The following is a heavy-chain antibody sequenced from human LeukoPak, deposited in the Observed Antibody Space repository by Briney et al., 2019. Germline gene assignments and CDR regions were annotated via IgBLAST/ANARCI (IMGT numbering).Heavy chain of an antibody. V-gene: IGHV4-4*07. D-gene: IGHD3-3*01. CDR2: IYTSGST. J-gene: IGHJ6*03. Sequence: SETLSLTCTVSGGSISSYYWSWIRQPAGKGLEWIGRIYTSGSTNYNPSLKSRVTMSVDTSKNQFSLKLSSVTAADTAVYYCARGDYDFWSGYVYYSYMDVWGKGTTVTVSS. CDR3: ARGDYDFWSGYVYYSYMDV. CDR1: GGSISSYY.